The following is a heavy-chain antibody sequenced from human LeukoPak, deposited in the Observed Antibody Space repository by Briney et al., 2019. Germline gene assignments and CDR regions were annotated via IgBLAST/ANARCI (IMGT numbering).Heavy chain of an antibody. CDR1: GYTFISYG. V-gene: IGHV1-18*01. J-gene: IGHJ4*02. Sequence: GASVKVSCKASGYTFISYGISWVRQAPGQGLEWMGWISAYNGNTNYAQKLQGRVTMTTDTSTSTAYMELRSLRSDDTAVYYCARDKGYSSGWYLFDYWGQGTLVTVSS. CDR2: ISAYNGNT. D-gene: IGHD6-19*01. CDR3: ARDKGYSSGWYLFDY.